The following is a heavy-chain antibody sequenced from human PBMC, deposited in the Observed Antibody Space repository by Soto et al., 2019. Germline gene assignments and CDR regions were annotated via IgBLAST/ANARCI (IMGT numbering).Heavy chain of an antibody. V-gene: IGHV4-59*01. J-gene: IGHJ5*02. CDR1: VGSITSYY. Sequence: SETLSLTCIVSVGSITSYYWSWIRQPPGKGLEWIGFFYYSGTTNYNPSLKSRVTISVDTSKNQFSLKLTSVTTADTAVYYCARGPPPNWFDPWGQGTLVTVSS. CDR2: FYYSGTT. CDR3: ARGPPPNWFDP.